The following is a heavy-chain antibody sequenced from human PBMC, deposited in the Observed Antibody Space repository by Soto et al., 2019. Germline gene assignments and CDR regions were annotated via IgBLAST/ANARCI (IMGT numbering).Heavy chain of an antibody. Sequence: PGGSLRLSCAASGFTFSSYAMSWVRQAPGKGLEWVSAISGSGGSTYYADSVKGRFTISRDNSKNTLYLQMNSLRAEDTAVYYCAKDLATDTYYYGSGSYIPNWFDPWGQGTLVTVSS. D-gene: IGHD3-10*01. V-gene: IGHV3-23*01. CDR2: ISGSGGST. CDR3: AKDLATDTYYYGSGSYIPNWFDP. J-gene: IGHJ5*02. CDR1: GFTFSSYA.